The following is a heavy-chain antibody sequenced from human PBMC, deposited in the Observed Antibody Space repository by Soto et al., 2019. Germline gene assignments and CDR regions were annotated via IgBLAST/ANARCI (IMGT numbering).Heavy chain of an antibody. Sequence: PSETLSLTCAVYGGSFSGYYWSWIRQPPGKGLEWIGEINHSGSTNYNPSLKSRVTISVDTSKNQFSLKLSSVTAADTAVYYCARGPRIVVVVVAHQQAGHFDPLAICGQGTMVTVSS. CDR3: ARGPRIVVVVVAHQQAGHFDPLAI. J-gene: IGHJ3*02. CDR1: GGSFSGYY. D-gene: IGHD2-15*01. CDR2: INHSGST. V-gene: IGHV4-34*01.